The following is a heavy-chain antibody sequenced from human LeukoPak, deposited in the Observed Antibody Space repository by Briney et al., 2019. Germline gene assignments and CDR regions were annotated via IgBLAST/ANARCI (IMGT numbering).Heavy chain of an antibody. J-gene: IGHJ4*02. Sequence: SETLSLTCAVSGYSISNGYYWGWIRQSPGKGLEWIGSIYQSGNTYYNPSLKSRVTLSVDKSENQFSLKLSSVTAADTAVYYCTRHPFGELLDWGQGTLVTVSS. V-gene: IGHV4-38-2*01. CDR1: GYSISNGYY. D-gene: IGHD3-10*01. CDR3: TRHPFGELLD. CDR2: IYQSGNT.